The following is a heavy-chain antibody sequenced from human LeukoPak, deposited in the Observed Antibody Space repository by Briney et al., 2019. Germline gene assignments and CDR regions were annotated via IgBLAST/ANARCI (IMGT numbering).Heavy chain of an antibody. CDR2: IIPIFGTA. D-gene: IGHD2-2*03. CDR1: GGTFSSYA. V-gene: IGHV1-69*13. Sequence: ASVKVSCKASGGTFSSYAISWVRQAPGQGLEWMGGIIPIFGTANYAQKFQGRVTITADESTSTAYMELSSLRSEDTAVYYCARDNGYCSSTSCPSFDYWGQGTLVTVSS. CDR3: ARDNGYCSSTSCPSFDY. J-gene: IGHJ4*02.